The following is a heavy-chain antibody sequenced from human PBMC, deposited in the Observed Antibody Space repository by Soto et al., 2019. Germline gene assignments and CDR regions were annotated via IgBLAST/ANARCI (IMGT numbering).Heavy chain of an antibody. Sequence: GGSLRLSCAASGFTVSSNYMSWVRQAPGKGLEWVSVIYSGGSTYYADSVKGRFTISRHNSKNTLYLQMNSLRAEDTAVYYCARMGYCSGGSCYSYFDYWGQGTLVTVSS. CDR2: IYSGGST. CDR3: ARMGYCSGGSCYSYFDY. CDR1: GFTVSSNY. J-gene: IGHJ4*02. V-gene: IGHV3-53*04. D-gene: IGHD2-15*01.